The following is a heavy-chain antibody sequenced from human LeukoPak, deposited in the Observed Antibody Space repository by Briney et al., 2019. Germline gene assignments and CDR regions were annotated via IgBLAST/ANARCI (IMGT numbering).Heavy chain of an antibody. D-gene: IGHD2-15*01. CDR3: AKGETEGGGLAHAY. CDR2: ISGRGGST. J-gene: IGHJ4*02. Sequence: GSLRLSCAASGFTYPNFAMSRVRQAPGKGLEWVSAISGRGGSTYYADAVKGRFTISRDNSKNTLYLQMNSLSAEDTAEYYCAKGETEGGGLAHAYWGQGTLVTVSS. V-gene: IGHV3-23*01. CDR1: GFTYPNFA.